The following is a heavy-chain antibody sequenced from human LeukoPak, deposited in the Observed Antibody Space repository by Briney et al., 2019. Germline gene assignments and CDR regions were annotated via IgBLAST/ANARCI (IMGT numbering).Heavy chain of an antibody. V-gene: IGHV3-23*01. CDR3: ARAYGTNGYFQLPIDY. CDR2: ITGNGATT. CDR1: GFTSSSYA. J-gene: IGHJ4*02. Sequence: GQSLRLSCAASGFTSSSYAMSWVRQAPGKGLEWVSGITGNGATTHHADSVQGRFTISRDNSKNTLFLQMNILRVEDTALYYCARAYGTNGYFQLPIDYWGRGTLVTVSS. D-gene: IGHD4/OR15-4a*01.